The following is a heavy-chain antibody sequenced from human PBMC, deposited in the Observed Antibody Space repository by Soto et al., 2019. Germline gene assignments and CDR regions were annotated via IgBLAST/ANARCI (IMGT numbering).Heavy chain of an antibody. Sequence: EVQVLESGGGLVQPGGSLRLSCAASGFTFSSYAMSWVRQAPGQGLEWVSAISGSGSNPYYADSVKGRFTISRDNYKNTRHLQMNSLRAEDTALYYCAKTASMTIRDGFDHWGQGTLVTVSS. J-gene: IGHJ4*02. CDR2: ISGSGSNP. V-gene: IGHV3-23*01. CDR3: AKTASMTIRDGFDH. D-gene: IGHD4-17*01. CDR1: GFTFSSYA.